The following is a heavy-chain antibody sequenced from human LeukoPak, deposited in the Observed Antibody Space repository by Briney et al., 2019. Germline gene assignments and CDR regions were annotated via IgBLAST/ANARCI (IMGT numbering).Heavy chain of an antibody. CDR1: GFTVSSNY. CDR3: ARDKAAGRGSFDY. Sequence: GGSLRLSCAASGFTVSSNYMSWVRQAPGKGLEWVSVIYSGGSTYYADSVKGRFTISRDNSKNTLYLQMNSLRAEDTAVYYCARDKAAGRGSFDYWGQGTLVTVSS. V-gene: IGHV3-53*01. D-gene: IGHD6-13*01. CDR2: IYSGGST. J-gene: IGHJ4*02.